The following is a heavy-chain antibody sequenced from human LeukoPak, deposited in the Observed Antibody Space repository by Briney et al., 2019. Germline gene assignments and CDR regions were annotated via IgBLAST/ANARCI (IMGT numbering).Heavy chain of an antibody. Sequence: PGGSLRLSCAVSGFTFSSYAMTWVRQAPGKGLEWVSTISGSGGSTDYADSVKGRFTISRDNSKNTLYLQMNSLRAEDTAVYYCASDSSGHHGYWGQGTLVTVSS. J-gene: IGHJ4*02. D-gene: IGHD3-22*01. CDR1: GFTFSSYA. V-gene: IGHV3-23*01. CDR3: ASDSSGHHGY. CDR2: ISGSGGST.